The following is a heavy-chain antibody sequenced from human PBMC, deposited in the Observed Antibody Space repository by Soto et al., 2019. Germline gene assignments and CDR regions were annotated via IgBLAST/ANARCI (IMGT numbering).Heavy chain of an antibody. Sequence: SETLSLTCAVYGGSSSGYSWTWIRQPPGKGLEWIGEINHSGSTKYNSSLESRVTISLDTSKNHFSLKLSSVTAADTAVYYCARIRMLGIGVWGSYRKQYFDNWGQGTLVTVSS. CDR1: GGSSSGYS. CDR3: ARIRMLGIGVWGSYRKQYFDN. J-gene: IGHJ4*02. V-gene: IGHV4-34*01. CDR2: INHSGST. D-gene: IGHD3-16*02.